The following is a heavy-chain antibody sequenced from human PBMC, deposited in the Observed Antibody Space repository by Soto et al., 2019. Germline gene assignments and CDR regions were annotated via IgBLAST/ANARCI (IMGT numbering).Heavy chain of an antibody. CDR2: IYPSVST. J-gene: IGHJ6*02. CDR1: GGSISRSNW. CDR3: AISPLGLERNYYYGMDV. V-gene: IGHV4-4*02. D-gene: IGHD1-1*01. Sequence: QVQLQASGPGLVKPSGTLSLTCAVSGGSISRSNWWSWVRQPPGKGLEWIGGIYPSVSTNYNPSLKSRVTISVDESKNHFSVKLSFVTAADTAVYYCAISPLGLERNYYYGMDVWGQGTTVTVSS.